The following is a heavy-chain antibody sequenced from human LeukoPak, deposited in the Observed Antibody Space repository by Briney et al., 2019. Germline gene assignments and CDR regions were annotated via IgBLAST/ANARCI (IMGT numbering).Heavy chain of an antibody. CDR1: GFTFSSYW. CDR3: ARDQYQLQIYYYYYMDV. D-gene: IGHD2-2*01. V-gene: IGHV3-74*01. CDR2: INTDGSST. J-gene: IGHJ6*03. Sequence: GGSLRLSCAASGFTFSSYWMHWVRQAPGKGLVWVSRINTDGSSTSYADSVKGRFTISRDNAKNTLYLQMNSLRAEDTAVYYCARDQYQLQIYYYYYMDVWGKGTTVTVSS.